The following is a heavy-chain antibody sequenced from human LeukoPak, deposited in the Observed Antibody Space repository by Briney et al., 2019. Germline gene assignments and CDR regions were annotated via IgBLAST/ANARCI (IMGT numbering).Heavy chain of an antibody. J-gene: IGHJ4*02. V-gene: IGHV3-66*01. CDR1: GFTVSVNY. CDR3: VGWYYYDSSGYYYYFDY. D-gene: IGHD3-22*01. Sequence: GGSLRLSCAASGFTVSVNYMSWVRQAPRKGLEWVSVIYSGGSTYYADSVKGRFTISRDNSKNTLYLQMSSLRAEDTAVYYCVGWYYYDSSGYYYYFDYWGQGTLVTVSS. CDR2: IYSGGST.